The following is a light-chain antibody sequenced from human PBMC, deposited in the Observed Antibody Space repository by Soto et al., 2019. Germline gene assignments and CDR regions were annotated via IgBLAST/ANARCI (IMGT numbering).Light chain of an antibody. V-gene: IGLV2-14*01. Sequence: QSALTQPASVSGSPGQSITISCTGTSSDVGGYNYVSWYQQHPGKAPKLMIYDVSNRPSGVSNRFSDSKSGNTASLTISGLQAEDEADYYCSSYTSSSTLVVFGGGTKVTVI. CDR1: SSDVGGYNY. CDR2: DVS. CDR3: SSYTSSSTLVV. J-gene: IGLJ2*01.